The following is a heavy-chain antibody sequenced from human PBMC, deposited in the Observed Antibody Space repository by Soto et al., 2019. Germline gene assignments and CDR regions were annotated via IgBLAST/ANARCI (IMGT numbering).Heavy chain of an antibody. D-gene: IGHD2-2*02. V-gene: IGHV4-4*02. CDR1: GGSISSSNW. CDR3: ARARFQVLYGKPYFDS. CDR2: IYHSGST. Sequence: SSETLSLTCAVSGGSISSSNWWSWVRQPPGKGLEWIGEIYHSGSTNYNPSLKSRVTISVDKSKNQFSLKLSSVTAADTAVYYCARARFQVLYGKPYFDSWGQGTLVTVSS. J-gene: IGHJ4*02.